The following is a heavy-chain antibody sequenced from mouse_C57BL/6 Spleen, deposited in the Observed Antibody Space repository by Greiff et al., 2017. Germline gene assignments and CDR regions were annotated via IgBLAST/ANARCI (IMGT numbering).Heavy chain of an antibody. CDR1: GYTFTSYW. D-gene: IGHD1-1*01. CDR2: IDPSDSET. Sequence: QVQLQQPGAELVRPGSSVKLSCKASGYTFTSYWMHWVKQRPIQGLEWIGNIDPSDSETHYNQKFKDKATLTVDKSSSTAYMQLSSLTSEDSVVYYCARGVVATRYFDVWGTGTTVTVSS. CDR3: ARGVVATRYFDV. V-gene: IGHV1-52*01. J-gene: IGHJ1*03.